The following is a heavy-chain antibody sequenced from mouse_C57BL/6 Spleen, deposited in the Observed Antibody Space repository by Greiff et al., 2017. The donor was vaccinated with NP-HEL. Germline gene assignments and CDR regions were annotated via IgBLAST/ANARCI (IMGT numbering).Heavy chain of an antibody. Sequence: VQLQQPGAELVRPGSSVKLSCKASGYTFTSYWMHWVKQRPIQGLEWIGNIDPSDSETHYNQKFKDKATLTVDTSSRTAYMQLSSLTSEDSAVYYCARLGRKGAMDYWGQGTSVTVSS. CDR2: IDPSDSET. CDR3: ARLGRKGAMDY. V-gene: IGHV1-52*01. J-gene: IGHJ4*01. D-gene: IGHD3-1*01. CDR1: GYTFTSYW.